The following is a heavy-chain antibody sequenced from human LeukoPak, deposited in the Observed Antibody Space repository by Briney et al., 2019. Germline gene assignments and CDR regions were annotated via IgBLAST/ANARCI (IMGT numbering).Heavy chain of an antibody. D-gene: IGHD3-9*01. CDR1: GFTFSSYS. Sequence: GGSLRLSCAASGFTFSSYSMNWVRQAPGKGLEWVSSISSSSSYIYYADSVKGRFTISRDNAKSSLYLQMNSLRAEDTAVYYCARDILAGYYKVFDYWGQGTLVTVSS. CDR2: ISSSSSYI. V-gene: IGHV3-21*01. J-gene: IGHJ4*02. CDR3: ARDILAGYYKVFDY.